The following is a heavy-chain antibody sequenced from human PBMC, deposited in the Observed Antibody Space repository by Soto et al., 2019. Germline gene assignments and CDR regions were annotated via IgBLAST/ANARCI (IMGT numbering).Heavy chain of an antibody. J-gene: IGHJ3*02. Sequence: PGGSLRLACAASVFSFATYVMHWVRQAPGKGREWVAVISHDGSYKYYGDAVKGRFTISRDTSKNAVYLEMNSLRPEDTAVYYCAKGLLAIVGTTLPRDAFNIWGQGTMVTVSS. CDR2: ISHDGSYK. CDR3: AKGLLAIVGTTLPRDAFNI. D-gene: IGHD1-26*01. CDR1: VFSFATYV. V-gene: IGHV3-30*18.